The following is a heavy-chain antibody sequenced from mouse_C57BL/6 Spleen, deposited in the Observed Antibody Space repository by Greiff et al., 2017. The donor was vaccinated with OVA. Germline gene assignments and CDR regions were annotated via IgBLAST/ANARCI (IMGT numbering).Heavy chain of an antibody. V-gene: IGHV1-64*01. CDR1: GSTFTSYW. CDR3: ARGRGRDWYVGG. CDR2: IHPTSGST. D-gene: IGHD3-3*01. Sequence: VQLQQPGAELVKPGASVKLSCKASGSTFTSYWMHWVQQRPGQGLEWIGMIHPTSGSTTYHEKFTSKATLTVEQSSSTAYMQLSSLTAEDSAVYYGARGRGRDWYVGGWGTRTTVTVSS. J-gene: IGHJ1*03.